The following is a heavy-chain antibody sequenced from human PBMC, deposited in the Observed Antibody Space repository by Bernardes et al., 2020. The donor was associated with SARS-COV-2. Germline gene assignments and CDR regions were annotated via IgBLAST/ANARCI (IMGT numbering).Heavy chain of an antibody. D-gene: IGHD3-3*01. J-gene: IGHJ4*02. CDR3: ARDGDSISYDFWSDYYTPLYFDY. CDR2: FDPEDGER. V-gene: IGHV1-24*01. CDR1: GYSLNEIS. Sequence: ASVKVSCKVSGYSLNEISVHWVRQAPAKGLEWMGGFDPEDGERVLAQKFQGRVTMTEDTSTDTAYMELSSLRSDDTAVYYCARDGDSISYDFWSDYYTPLYFDYWGQGTLVTVSS.